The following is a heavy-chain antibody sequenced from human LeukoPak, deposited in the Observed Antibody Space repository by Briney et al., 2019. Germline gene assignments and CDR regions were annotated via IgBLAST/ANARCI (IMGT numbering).Heavy chain of an antibody. CDR1: GGSISSYY. V-gene: IGHV4-59*01. D-gene: IGHD6-19*01. CDR3: ARAWYSSGCSDY. Sequence: PSETLSLTCTVSGGSISSYYWSWIRQPPGKGLEWIGYIYYSGSTNYNPSLKSRVTISVDTSKNQFFLKLSSVTAADTAVYYCARAWYSSGCSDYWGQGTLVTVSS. J-gene: IGHJ4*02. CDR2: IYYSGST.